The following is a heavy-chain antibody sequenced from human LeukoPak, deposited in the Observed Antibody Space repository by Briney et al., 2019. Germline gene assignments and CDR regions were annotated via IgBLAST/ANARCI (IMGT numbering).Heavy chain of an antibody. D-gene: IGHD1-26*01. J-gene: IGHJ4*02. Sequence: GGSLRLSCAASGFTFSSYSMNWVRQAPGKGLEWVSYISSSSSTIYYADSVKGRFTISRDNAKNSLYLQMNSLRAEDTAVYYCARDAPRAKVGAPLFDYWGQGTLVTVSS. CDR2: ISSSSSTI. V-gene: IGHV3-48*04. CDR3: ARDAPRAKVGAPLFDY. CDR1: GFTFSSYS.